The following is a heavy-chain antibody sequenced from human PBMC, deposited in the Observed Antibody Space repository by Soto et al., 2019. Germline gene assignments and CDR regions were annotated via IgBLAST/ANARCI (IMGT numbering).Heavy chain of an antibody. CDR1: GGSFTGYY. Sequence: QVQLQQWGAGLLKPSETLSLTCAVNGGSFTGYYWSWVRQPPGKGLEWIGEIKDGGSTNYSPSLRSRVTISPDTSKKQFSLKVTSVNAADTAVYDCARGQAGVLSTHWDQGTLVTVAS. CDR2: IKDGGST. J-gene: IGHJ4*02. D-gene: IGHD2-15*01. V-gene: IGHV4-34*01. CDR3: ARGQAGVLSTH.